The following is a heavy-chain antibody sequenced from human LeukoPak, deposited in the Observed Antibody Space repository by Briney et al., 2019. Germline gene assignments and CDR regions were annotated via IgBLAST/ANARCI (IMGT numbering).Heavy chain of an antibody. J-gene: IGHJ4*02. CDR2: ISAYNGNT. V-gene: IGHV1-18*01. D-gene: IGHD4-17*01. Sequence: GASVKVSCKASGYTFTSFGISWVRQAPGQGLEGMEWISAYNGNTNYAQKLQGRVTMTTDTSTSTAYMEVRSLRSDDTAVYYCARDFDPDYGDYYYFDYWGQGTLVTVSS. CDR1: GYTFTSFG. CDR3: ARDFDPDYGDYYYFDY.